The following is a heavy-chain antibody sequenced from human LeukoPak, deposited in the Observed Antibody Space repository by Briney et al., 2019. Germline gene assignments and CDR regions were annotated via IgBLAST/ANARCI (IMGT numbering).Heavy chain of an antibody. V-gene: IGHV3-23*01. CDR2: TTGSGGST. CDR3: AKVLYSSGFYGNY. D-gene: IGHD6-19*01. J-gene: IGHJ4*02. Sequence: PGGSLRLSCAASGFTLSSYAMTWVRQAPGKGLEWVSATTGSGGSTYYADSVKGRFTISRDNSKNTLYLQMNGLRGEDTAVYYCAKVLYSSGFYGNYWGQGTLVTVSS. CDR1: GFTLSSYA.